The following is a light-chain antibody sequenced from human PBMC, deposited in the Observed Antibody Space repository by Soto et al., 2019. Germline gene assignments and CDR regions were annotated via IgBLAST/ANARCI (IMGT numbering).Light chain of an antibody. J-gene: IGKJ5*01. Sequence: EIGMTQSPATLSVSPGERATLSCRASQSININLAWYQQKPGQAPRLLIYGASTRATGLPARFSGSGSGTEFTLTITSLQSEDFAVYWCQQYNNWPLTFGPGTRLEIK. CDR3: QQYNNWPLT. V-gene: IGKV3-15*01. CDR2: GAS. CDR1: QSININ.